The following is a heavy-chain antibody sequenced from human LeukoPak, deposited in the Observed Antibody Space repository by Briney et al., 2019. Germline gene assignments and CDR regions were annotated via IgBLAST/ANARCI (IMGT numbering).Heavy chain of an antibody. V-gene: IGHV3-23*01. CDR2: ISASGGTT. CDR3: AKDLHIAAAGQLFDY. CDR1: GFTFSNYA. J-gene: IGHJ4*02. Sequence: PGGSLRLSCAASGFTFSNYAMNWVRQAPGKGLEWVSAISASGGTTYYADSVKGRFTISRDSSKNILYLQMNSLRAEDAAVYYCAKDLHIAAAGQLFDYWGQGTLVTVSS. D-gene: IGHD6-13*01.